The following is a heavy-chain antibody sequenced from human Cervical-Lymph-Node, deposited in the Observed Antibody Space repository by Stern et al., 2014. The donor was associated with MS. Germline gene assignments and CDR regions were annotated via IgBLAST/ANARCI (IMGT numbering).Heavy chain of an antibody. Sequence: QITLKESGPMLVKPTQTLKLTCTFSGFSFNTSGVGVVWIRQPPGKALEWLSVIYWDDDKRYSPTLKHRLTITKDTSKTQVVLTVTNVDRLDTGTYYCAHTLVTSDEGFGMDVWGQGTTVTVTS. V-gene: IGHV2-5*02. D-gene: IGHD2-21*02. CDR3: AHTLVTSDEGFGMDV. CDR2: IYWDDDK. CDR1: GFSFNTSGVG. J-gene: IGHJ6*02.